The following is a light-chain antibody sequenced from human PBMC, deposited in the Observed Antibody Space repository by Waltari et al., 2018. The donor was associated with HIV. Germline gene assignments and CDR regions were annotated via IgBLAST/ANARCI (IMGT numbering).Light chain of an antibody. CDR1: RSDVGRYNL. J-gene: IGLJ2*01. V-gene: IGLV2-23*02. CDR2: EVS. Sequence: QSALTQPASVSGSPGQSITIPCTGTRSDVGRYNLASRDQQHPGKAPKLMIYEVSKRPSGVSNRFAGSKSGNTASLTISGLQAEDEADYYCCSYAGSSTPVVFGGGTKLTVL. CDR3: CSYAGSSTPVV.